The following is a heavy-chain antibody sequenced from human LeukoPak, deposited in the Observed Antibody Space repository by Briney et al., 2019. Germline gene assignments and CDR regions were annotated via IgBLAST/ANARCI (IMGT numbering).Heavy chain of an antibody. CDR1: GYIFTSYW. CDR2: IYPGDSDT. D-gene: IGHD3-10*01. Sequence: KGGESLKISCKGSGYIFTSYWIGWVRPLPGKGLEWMGIIYPGDSDTRYSPSFQGQVTISADKSISTSYLQWSSLKASDTAMYYCAVWFGELTVDYWGQGTLVTVSS. J-gene: IGHJ4*02. V-gene: IGHV5-51*01. CDR3: AVWFGELTVDY.